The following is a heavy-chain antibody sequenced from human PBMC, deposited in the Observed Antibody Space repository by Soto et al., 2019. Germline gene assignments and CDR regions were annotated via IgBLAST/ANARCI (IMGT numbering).Heavy chain of an antibody. J-gene: IGHJ4*02. CDR1: GFTSNNYV. CDR2: YRSRHDSA. V-gene: IGHV3-23*01. D-gene: IGHD2-15*01. CDR3: AKREYGYCSGDICYGALDH. Sequence: PGGSLRLSCAVSGFTSNNYVTNWVRQTPRKGLGRVSSYRSRHDSADYASAVNGQFRISRDKSRNPVALQMSGRRAEGTAIYYCAKREYGYCSGDICYGALDHGGQGILVTASS.